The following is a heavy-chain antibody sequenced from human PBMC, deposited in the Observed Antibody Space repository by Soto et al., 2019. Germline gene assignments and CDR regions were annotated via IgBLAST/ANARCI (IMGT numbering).Heavy chain of an antibody. J-gene: IGHJ4*02. CDR1: GFTFSSYA. V-gene: IGHV3-30-3*01. CDR3: ARGFGSGSSVPYYFDY. CDR2: ISYDGSNK. D-gene: IGHD3-10*01. Sequence: GGSLRLSCAASGFTFSSYAMHWVRQAPGKGLEWVAVISYDGSNKYYADSVKGRFTISRDNSKNTLYLQMNSLRAEDTAVYYCARGFGSGSSVPYYFDYWGQGTLVTVS.